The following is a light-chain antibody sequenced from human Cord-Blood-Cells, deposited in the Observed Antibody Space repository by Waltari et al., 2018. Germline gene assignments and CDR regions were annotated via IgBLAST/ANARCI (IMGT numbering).Light chain of an antibody. Sequence: QSALTQPASVSGSPGQSITISCTGTNRDVGGYNYVSWYQQHPGKAPKLMIYDVSNRPSGVSNRFSGSKSGNTASLTISGLQAEDEADYYCSSYTSSGTLVFGGGTKLTVL. J-gene: IGLJ2*01. V-gene: IGLV2-14*01. CDR3: SSYTSSGTLV. CDR1: NRDVGGYNY. CDR2: DVS.